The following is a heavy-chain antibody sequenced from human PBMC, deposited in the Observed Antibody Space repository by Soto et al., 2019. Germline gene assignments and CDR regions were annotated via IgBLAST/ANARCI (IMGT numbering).Heavy chain of an antibody. Sequence: GGSLRLSCVASGFTFISYEMNWVRQAPGKGLEWVSSITGGGSTIYYRDSVKGRFTISRSNAKNSLYLQMNSLRAEDTAVYYCARVSAAYGMDVWGQGTTVTVSS. D-gene: IGHD2-2*01. V-gene: IGHV3-48*03. CDR1: GFTFISYE. J-gene: IGHJ6*02. CDR3: ARVSAAYGMDV. CDR2: ITGGGSTI.